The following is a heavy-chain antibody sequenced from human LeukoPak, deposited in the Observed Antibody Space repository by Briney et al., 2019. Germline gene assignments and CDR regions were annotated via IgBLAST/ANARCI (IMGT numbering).Heavy chain of an antibody. J-gene: IGHJ4*02. CDR1: GGSISSSSYY. V-gene: IGHV4-39*01. D-gene: IGHD3-10*01. CDR2: IYYSGST. Sequence: SETLSLTCTVSGGSISSSSYYWGWIRQPPGKGLEWIGSIYYSGSTYYNPSLKSRVTISVDTSKNQFCLKLSSVTAADTAVYYCASDGSGSSPIDYWGQGTLVTVSS. CDR3: ASDGSGSSPIDY.